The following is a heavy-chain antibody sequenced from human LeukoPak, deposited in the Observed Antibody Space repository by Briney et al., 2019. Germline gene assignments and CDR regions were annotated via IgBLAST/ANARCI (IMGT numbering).Heavy chain of an antibody. D-gene: IGHD3-10*01. J-gene: IGHJ4*02. CDR1: GYTFTSYY. V-gene: IGHV1-3*01. CDR3: ARVTITMARGVFDY. CDR2: INAGNGNT. Sequence: ASVKVSCKASGYTFTSYYMHWVRQAPGQRLEWMGWINAGNGNTKYSQKFQGRVTITRDTSASTAYMELSSLRSEDTAVYYCARVTITMARGVFDYWGQGTLVTVSS.